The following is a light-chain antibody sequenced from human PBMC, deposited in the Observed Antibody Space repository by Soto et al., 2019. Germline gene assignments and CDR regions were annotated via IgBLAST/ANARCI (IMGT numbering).Light chain of an antibody. CDR1: QSVSSN. J-gene: IGKJ1*01. CDR3: QQRSNWPRT. Sequence: EIVMTQSTATLSVSPGERATLSCRASQSVSSNLAWYQQKPGQAPRLLIYDVSNRATDIPARFSGSGSGTDFTLTISSLEPEDLAVYYCQQRSNWPRTFGQGTKVDIK. V-gene: IGKV3-11*01. CDR2: DVS.